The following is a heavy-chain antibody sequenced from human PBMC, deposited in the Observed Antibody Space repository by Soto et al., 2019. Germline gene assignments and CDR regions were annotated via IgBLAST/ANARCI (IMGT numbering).Heavy chain of an antibody. V-gene: IGHV3-53*01. J-gene: IGHJ5*02. CDR1: GFTVSRNY. Sequence: GGSLRPSCAASGFTVSRNYMSWVRQAPGKGLEWVSVIYSGGSTYYADSVKGRFTISRDNSKNTLYLQMNSLRAEDTAVYYCARVFEDWFVEPHCWFDPWRQGTLVTVS. D-gene: IGHD3-9*01. CDR2: IYSGGST. CDR3: ARVFEDWFVEPHCWFDP.